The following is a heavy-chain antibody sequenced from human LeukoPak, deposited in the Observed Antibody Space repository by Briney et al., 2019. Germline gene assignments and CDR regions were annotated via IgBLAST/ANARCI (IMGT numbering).Heavy chain of an antibody. J-gene: IGHJ6*01. CDR1: GFTFDDYA. CDR3: AKRSRPIIAAAGRPYFLGL. CDR2: ISWNSGSI. D-gene: IGHD6-13*01. V-gene: IGHV3-9*01. Sequence: SGGSLRLSCAASGFTFDDYAMHWVRHAPGKGLEWVSGISWNSGSIGYADSVKGRFTISIDNAKNSLYLQMNSLRAEDTALYYLAKRSRPIIAAAGRPYFLGLWGQG.